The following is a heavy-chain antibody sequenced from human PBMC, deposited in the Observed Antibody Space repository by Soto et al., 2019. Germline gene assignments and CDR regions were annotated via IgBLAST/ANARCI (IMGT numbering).Heavy chain of an antibody. CDR1: GYTFTSYA. Sequence: GASVKVSCKASGYTFTSYAMHWVRQAPGQRLEWMGWINAGNGNTKYSQKFQGRVTITRDTSASTAYMELSSLRSEDTAVYYCARAPGTYCSSTSCYQRIYPSGDWFDPWGQGTLVTVSS. J-gene: IGHJ5*02. CDR2: INAGNGNT. V-gene: IGHV1-3*01. D-gene: IGHD2-2*01. CDR3: ARAPGTYCSSTSCYQRIYPSGDWFDP.